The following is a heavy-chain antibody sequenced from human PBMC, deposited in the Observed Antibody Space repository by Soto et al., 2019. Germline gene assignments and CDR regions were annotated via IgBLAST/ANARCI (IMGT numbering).Heavy chain of an antibody. D-gene: IGHD6-13*01. CDR2: ISSSSSYI. V-gene: IGHV3-21*01. Sequence: EVQLLESGGGLVQPGGSLRLSCAASGFTFSSYSMNWVRQAPGKGLEWVSSISSSSSYIYYADSVKGRLTISRDNAKNSLYLQMNSLRAEDTAVYYCARDYYSSNWENGYYYYAMDVWGQGTTVTVSS. CDR1: GFTFSSYS. J-gene: IGHJ6*02. CDR3: ARDYYSSNWENGYYYYAMDV.